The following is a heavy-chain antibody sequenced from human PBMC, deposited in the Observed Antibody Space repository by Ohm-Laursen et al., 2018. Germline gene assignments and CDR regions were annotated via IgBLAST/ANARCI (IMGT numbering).Heavy chain of an antibody. V-gene: IGHV4-59*08. D-gene: IGHD1-26*01. CDR2: IDDNGNT. CDR1: GDSISGRY. Sequence: TLSLTCAVSGDSISGRYWSWIRQPPGKGLEWIGNIDDNGNTNYNPSLQSRVTISINTSKNQFSLQLRFVTAADTAVYHCAGAPNLYYFDYWGQGTLVTVS. J-gene: IGHJ4*02. CDR3: AGAPNLYYFDY.